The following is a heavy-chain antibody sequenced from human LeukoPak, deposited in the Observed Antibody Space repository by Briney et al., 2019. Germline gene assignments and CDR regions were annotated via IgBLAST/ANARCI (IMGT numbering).Heavy chain of an antibody. CDR2: MNPNSGNT. CDR3: ARGSYYYDSSGLGFDY. V-gene: IGHV1-8*02. Sequence: ASMKVSCKTSGYTFNTYTINWVRQATGQGLEWMGWMNPNSGNTGYAQKFQGRVTMTRNTSISTAYMELSSLRSEDTAVYYCARGSYYYDSSGLGFDYWGQGTLVTVSS. D-gene: IGHD3-22*01. J-gene: IGHJ4*02. CDR1: GYTFNTYT.